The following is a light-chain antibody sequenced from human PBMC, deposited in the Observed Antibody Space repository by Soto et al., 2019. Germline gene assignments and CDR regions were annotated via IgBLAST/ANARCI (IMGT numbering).Light chain of an antibody. CDR3: ATWDGSLPAEV. V-gene: IGLV1-51*01. J-gene: IGLJ2*01. Sequence: QSVLTQPPSVSAAPGQKVTISCSGSSSNIGNNYVSWYQQLPGTAPKLLIYDNNKRPSGIPDRFSGSKSGTSGTLDITGLQTGDEADYYCATWDGSLPAEVFDGGTQLTVL. CDR2: DNN. CDR1: SSNIGNNY.